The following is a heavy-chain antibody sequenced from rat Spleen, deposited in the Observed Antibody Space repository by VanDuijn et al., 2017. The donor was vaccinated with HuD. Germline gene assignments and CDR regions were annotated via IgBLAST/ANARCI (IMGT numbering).Heavy chain of an antibody. CDR2: ISHDGSST. D-gene: IGHD1-2*01. J-gene: IGHJ2*01. CDR1: GFTFSDYN. Sequence: EVQLVESGGGLVQPGRSLKLSCAASGFTFSDYNMAWVRQAPTKGLEWVATISHDGSSTDYRGSVKGRFTISRDNAKSTLYLQMNSLRSEDTATYYCTRFSTEADYWGQGVMVTVSS. CDR3: TRFSTEADY. V-gene: IGHV5-7*01.